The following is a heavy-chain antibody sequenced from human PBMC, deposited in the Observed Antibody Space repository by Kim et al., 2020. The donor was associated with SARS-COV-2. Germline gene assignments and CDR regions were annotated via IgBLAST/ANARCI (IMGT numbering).Heavy chain of an antibody. V-gene: IGHV3-43*02. CDR1: GFTFRHYA. Sequence: GGSLRLSCSISGFTFRHYAMHWVRQAPGKGLEWVSLVSGDGTTSFYADSVRGRFTISRDNAKDSLFLQMNSLTSEDGGFYYCARDLPDSSSFHMDVWGTG. J-gene: IGHJ6*03. CDR3: ARDLPDSSSFHMDV. D-gene: IGHD6-13*01. CDR2: VSGDGTTS.